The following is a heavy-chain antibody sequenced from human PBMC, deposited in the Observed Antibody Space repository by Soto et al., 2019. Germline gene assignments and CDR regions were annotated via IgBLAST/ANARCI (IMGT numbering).Heavy chain of an antibody. V-gene: IGHV4-34*01. CDR3: ARGLTIFGVVSD. D-gene: IGHD3-3*01. Sequence: SETLSLTCAVYGGSFSGYYWSWIRQPPGKGLEWIGEINHSGSTNYNPSLKSRVTISVDTSKNQFSLKLSSVTAADTAVYYCARGLTIFGVVSDWGQGTLVTVSS. J-gene: IGHJ4*02. CDR2: INHSGST. CDR1: GGSFSGYY.